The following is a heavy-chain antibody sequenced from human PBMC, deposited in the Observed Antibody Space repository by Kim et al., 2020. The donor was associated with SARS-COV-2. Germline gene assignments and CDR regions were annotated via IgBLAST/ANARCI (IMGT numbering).Heavy chain of an antibody. CDR2: IKQDGNQK. CDR3: ARDGDLYRSGKDAFDI. CDR1: GFTFSSYW. J-gene: IGHJ3*02. Sequence: GGSLRLSCAASGFTFSSYWMTWVRQAPGKGLEWVANIKQDGNQKYYVDSVKGRFTISRDNAKNSLYLQMNSLRAEDTAVYYCARDGDLYRSGKDAFDIWGQGTTVTVSP. V-gene: IGHV3-7*01. D-gene: IGHD6-19*01.